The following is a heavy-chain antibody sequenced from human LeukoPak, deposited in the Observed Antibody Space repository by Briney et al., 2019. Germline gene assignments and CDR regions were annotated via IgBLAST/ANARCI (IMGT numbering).Heavy chain of an antibody. D-gene: IGHD6-13*01. CDR3: ARGVRNSSSWYVGRGHFDY. Sequence: SETLSLTCTVSGGSISSYCWSWIRQPAGKGLEWIGRIYTSGSTNYNPSLKSRVTMSVDTSKNQFSLKLSSVTAADTAVYYCARGVRNSSSWYVGRGHFDYWGQGTLVTVSS. J-gene: IGHJ4*02. V-gene: IGHV4-4*07. CDR2: IYTSGST. CDR1: GGSISSYC.